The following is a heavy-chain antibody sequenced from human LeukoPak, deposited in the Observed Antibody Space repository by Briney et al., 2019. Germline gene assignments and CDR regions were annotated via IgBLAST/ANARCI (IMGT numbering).Heavy chain of an antibody. CDR3: ARDRYTVVSWYFDL. CDR1: GGSISSYN. Sequence: SETLSLTCTVSGGSISSYNWSWIRQPPGKGLEWIWYIYNSGSTYYNPSLKSRVTISVDTSKNQFSLKLSSVTAADTAVYDCARDRYTVVSWYFDLWGRGTLVTVSS. D-gene: IGHD4-23*01. J-gene: IGHJ2*01. CDR2: IYNSGST. V-gene: IGHV4-59*12.